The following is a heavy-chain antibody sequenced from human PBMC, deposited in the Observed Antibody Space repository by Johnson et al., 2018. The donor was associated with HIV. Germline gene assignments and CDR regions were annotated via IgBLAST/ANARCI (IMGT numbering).Heavy chain of an antibody. CDR3: ARAGIVVDS. J-gene: IGHJ3*02. V-gene: IGHV3-74*01. D-gene: IGHD2-15*01. CDR2: IKSDGTST. Sequence: VQLVESGGGLVQPGGSLRLSCVASGISFSSYWMHWVRQAPGKGLVWVSRIKSDGTSTNYADSVKGRFTISRGNAKDTHYLQLNSVTAEDTAVYYCARAGIVVDSWGQGTMVTVSS. CDR1: GISFSSYW.